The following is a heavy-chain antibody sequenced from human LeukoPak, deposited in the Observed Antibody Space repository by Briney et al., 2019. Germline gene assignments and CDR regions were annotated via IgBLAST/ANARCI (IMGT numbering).Heavy chain of an antibody. CDR3: ARGRLIVGAPHLREDI. J-gene: IGHJ3*02. V-gene: IGHV1-46*01. CDR2: INPSGGST. Sequence: ASVKVSCKASGYTFTSYGISWVRQAPGQGLEWMGIINPSGGSTSYAQKFQGRVTMTRDTSINTAYMELSSLRSDDTAVYYCARGRLIVGAPHLREDIWGQGTMVTVSS. D-gene: IGHD1-26*01. CDR1: GYTFTSYG.